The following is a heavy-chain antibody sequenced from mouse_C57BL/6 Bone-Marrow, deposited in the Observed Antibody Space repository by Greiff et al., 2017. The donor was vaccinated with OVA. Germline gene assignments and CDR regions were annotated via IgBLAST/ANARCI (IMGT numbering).Heavy chain of an antibody. CDR3: ARPGDYDDYAMDY. Sequence: EVKLQESGGGLVKPGGSLKLSCAASGFTFSSYAMSWVRQTPEKRLEWVATISDGGSYTYYPDNVKGRFTISRDNAKNNLYLQMSHLKSEDTAMYYCARPGDYDDYAMDYWGQGTSVTVSS. J-gene: IGHJ4*01. CDR2: ISDGGSYT. CDR1: GFTFSSYA. D-gene: IGHD2-4*01. V-gene: IGHV5-4*03.